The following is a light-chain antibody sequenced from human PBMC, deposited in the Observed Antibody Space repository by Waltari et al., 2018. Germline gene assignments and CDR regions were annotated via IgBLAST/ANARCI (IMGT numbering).Light chain of an antibody. Sequence: EVVMTQSPDTLSVSPGGRATPSCRAGQSIATNLAWYQQRRGQAPRLLIFDASTRATSISGRFSGSGSGTEFTLTISSLQSDDSAVYYCQQYNRWPPITFGQGTRLEIK. V-gene: IGKV3-15*01. J-gene: IGKJ5*01. CDR1: QSIATN. CDR3: QQYNRWPPIT. CDR2: DAS.